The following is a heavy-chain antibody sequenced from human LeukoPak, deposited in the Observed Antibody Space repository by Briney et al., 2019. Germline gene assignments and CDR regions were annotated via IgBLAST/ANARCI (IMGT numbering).Heavy chain of an antibody. CDR1: GFTFSDFW. CDR2: INTDGRST. J-gene: IGHJ3*02. Sequence: GGSLRLSCAASGFTFSDFWMHWVRQAPGKGLVWVSRINTDGRSTNYADSVKGRFTISRDNAKNTLFLQMNSLRAEDTAVYYCARVKGSSWYFDAFDIWGQGTLVTVSS. V-gene: IGHV3-74*01. CDR3: ARVKGSSWYFDAFDI. D-gene: IGHD6-13*01.